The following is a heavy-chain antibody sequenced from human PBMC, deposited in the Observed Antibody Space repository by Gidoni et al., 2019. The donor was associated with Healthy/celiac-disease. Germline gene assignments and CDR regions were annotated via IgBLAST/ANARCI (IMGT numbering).Heavy chain of an antibody. Sequence: QVQLVGAWGRVVPPGGSLRPPCAASGFTFSSYGMHWVRQAPGKGLEWVAVISYDGSNKYYADSVKGRFTISRDNSKNTLYLQMNSLRAEDTAVYYCAKDRLSFDYWGQGTLITVSS. V-gene: IGHV3-30*18. CDR2: ISYDGSNK. CDR3: AKDRLSFDY. CDR1: GFTFSSYG. J-gene: IGHJ4*02.